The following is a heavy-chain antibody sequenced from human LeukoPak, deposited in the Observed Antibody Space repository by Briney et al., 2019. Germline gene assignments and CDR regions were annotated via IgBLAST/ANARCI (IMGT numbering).Heavy chain of an antibody. J-gene: IGHJ4*02. V-gene: IGHV4-39*07. Sequence: SETLSLTCTVSGGSISSSSYYWGWIRQPPGKGLEWIGSIYYSGSTYYNPSLKSRVTISVDTSKNQFSLKLSSVTAADTAVYYCARVAAVDYDFWSGQGANYFDYWGQGTLVTVSS. CDR2: IYYSGST. D-gene: IGHD3-3*01. CDR1: GGSISSSSYY. CDR3: ARVAAVDYDFWSGQGANYFDY.